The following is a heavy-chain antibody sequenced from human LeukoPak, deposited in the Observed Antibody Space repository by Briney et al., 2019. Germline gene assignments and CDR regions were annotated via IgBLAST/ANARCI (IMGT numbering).Heavy chain of an antibody. Sequence: SVKVSCKASGGTFSDYALNWVRQAPGQGLEWMGVFIPVLGTANSTQNFQDRVTITADISTNTVYMELSSLRSEDTAVYYCARGHGDYPGRYFQHWGQGTLVTVSS. CDR2: FIPVLGTA. D-gene: IGHD4-17*01. J-gene: IGHJ1*01. CDR1: GGTFSDYA. CDR3: ARGHGDYPGRYFQH. V-gene: IGHV1-69*10.